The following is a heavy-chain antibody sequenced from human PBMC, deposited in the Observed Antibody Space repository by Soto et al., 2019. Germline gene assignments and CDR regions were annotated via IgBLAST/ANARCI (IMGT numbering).Heavy chain of an antibody. Sequence: QVQLQQWGAGLLKPSETLSLTCAVYGGSLSGYYWSWIRQPPGQGLEWSGEINPSGSTSYFPSLESRVIMSVDTSKNQFSLRLSSVTAADTAVYYCARGLLGGAAAWGQGSLVTVSS. CDR3: ARGLLGGAAA. CDR1: GGSLSGYY. V-gene: IGHV4-34*01. D-gene: IGHD3-16*01. J-gene: IGHJ5*02. CDR2: INPSGST.